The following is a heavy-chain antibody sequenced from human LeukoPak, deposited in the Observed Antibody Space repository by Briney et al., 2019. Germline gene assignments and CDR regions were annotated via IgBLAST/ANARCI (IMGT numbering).Heavy chain of an antibody. CDR1: GYTFTSYG. V-gene: IGHV1-18*01. D-gene: IGHD6-19*01. CDR3: ARERPTVAGAENFDY. Sequence: ASVKVSCKASGYTFTSYGISWVRQAPGQGLEWMGWISAYNGNTNSAQKLQGRVTMTTDTSTSTAYMELRSLISDGAAVYYCARERPTVAGAENFDYWGQGTLVTVSS. CDR2: ISAYNGNT. J-gene: IGHJ4*02.